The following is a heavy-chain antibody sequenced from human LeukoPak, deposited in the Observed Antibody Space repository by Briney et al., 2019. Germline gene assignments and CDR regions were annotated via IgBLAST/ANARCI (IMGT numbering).Heavy chain of an antibody. Sequence: GGSLRLSCAASGFTFSSDAMSWVRQAPGKGLEWVSVIYSGGSTYYADSVKGRFTISRDNSKNTLYLQMNSLRAEDTAVYYCAIFPYYYDSSGYYTHYFDYWGQGTLVTVSS. CDR1: GFTFSSDA. CDR3: AIFPYYYDSSGYYTHYFDY. D-gene: IGHD3-22*01. CDR2: IYSGGST. V-gene: IGHV3-66*01. J-gene: IGHJ4*02.